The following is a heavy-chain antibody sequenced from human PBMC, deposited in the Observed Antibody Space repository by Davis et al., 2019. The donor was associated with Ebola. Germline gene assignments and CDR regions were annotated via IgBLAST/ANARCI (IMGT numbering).Heavy chain of an antibody. CDR1: GYTFTSYG. V-gene: IGHV1-18*04. D-gene: IGHD3-9*01. Sequence: ASVKVSCKSSGYTFTSYGLVWVRQAPGLGLEWMGWISGFNTNTNFAQTFQGRVTVSKDTSTNTAYMDLRSLTSDDTAIYYCARAPNYDVLTGTSSYYFDDWGQGTLVTVSS. CDR3: ARAPNYDVLTGTSSYYFDD. CDR2: ISGFNTNT. J-gene: IGHJ4*02.